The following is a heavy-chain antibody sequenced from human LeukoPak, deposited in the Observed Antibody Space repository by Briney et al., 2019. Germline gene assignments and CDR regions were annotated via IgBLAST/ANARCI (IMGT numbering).Heavy chain of an antibody. CDR1: GFTVSSNY. CDR3: ARAPRYCSGGSCYDLDYYYYGMDV. J-gene: IGHJ6*02. V-gene: IGHV3-66*01. CDR2: IYSGGST. D-gene: IGHD2-15*01. Sequence: PGGSLRLSCAASGFTVSSNYMSWVRQAPGKGLEWVSVIYSGGSTYCADSVKGRFTISRDNSKNTLYLQMNSLRAEDTAVYYCARAPRYCSGGSCYDLDYYYYGMDVWGQGTTVTVSS.